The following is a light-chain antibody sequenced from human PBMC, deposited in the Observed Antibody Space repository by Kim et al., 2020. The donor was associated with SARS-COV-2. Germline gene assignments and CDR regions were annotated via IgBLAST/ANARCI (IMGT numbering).Light chain of an antibody. CDR3: LQHNSYPRT. CDR2: GAS. J-gene: IGKJ1*01. Sequence: ASVGDRVTITCRASQGIRNDLAWYQQKPGKAPKRLIYGASSLQSGAPSRFSGSGSGTEFTLTISSLQPEDSATYYCLQHNSYPRTFGQGTKVDIK. CDR1: QGIRND. V-gene: IGKV1-17*01.